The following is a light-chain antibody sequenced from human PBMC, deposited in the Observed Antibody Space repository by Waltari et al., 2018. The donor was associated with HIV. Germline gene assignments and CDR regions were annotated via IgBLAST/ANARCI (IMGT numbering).Light chain of an antibody. V-gene: IGLV1-44*01. CDR3: AAWDDTLNVYV. J-gene: IGLJ1*01. CDR2: NDY. Sequence: QSVLTQPPSVSGAPGQRVTISCSGSGSTIRSHFVNWYQQLPVTAPRVLIYNDYQRPSGVPARFSGSKSGTTASLAISGLQSEDEAEYYCAAWDDTLNVYVFGSGTKVTVL. CDR1: GSTIRSHF.